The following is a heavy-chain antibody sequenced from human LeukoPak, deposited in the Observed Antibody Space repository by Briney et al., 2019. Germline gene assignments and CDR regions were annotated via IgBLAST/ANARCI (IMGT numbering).Heavy chain of an antibody. D-gene: IGHD2-15*01. J-gene: IGHJ3*02. CDR2: VNPDGGVT. V-gene: IGHV3-74*01. CDR1: GFTFSNYW. CDR3: ATLTLADAFDI. Sequence: PGGSLRLSCVASGFTFSNYWMHWGRQAPGKGLVWVSRVNPDGGVTNYADSVKGRFTISRDNSKNTLYLQMNSLRAEDTAVYYCATLTLADAFDIWGQGTMVTVSS.